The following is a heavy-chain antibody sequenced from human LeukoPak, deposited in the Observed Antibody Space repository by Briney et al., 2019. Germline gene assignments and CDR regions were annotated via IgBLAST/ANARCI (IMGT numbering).Heavy chain of an antibody. CDR1: GFTFSRYS. Sequence: PGGSLRLSCAASGFTFSRYSMNWVRQAPGKGLEWVSSITSSSSYIYYADSVKGRFTISGDNAKNSLYLQMDSLRVGDTAEYYCARDPYSGNYGAYYYYYMDVWGKGTTVTVSS. D-gene: IGHD1-26*01. J-gene: IGHJ6*03. CDR2: ITSSSSYI. CDR3: ARDPYSGNYGAYYYYYMDV. V-gene: IGHV3-21*06.